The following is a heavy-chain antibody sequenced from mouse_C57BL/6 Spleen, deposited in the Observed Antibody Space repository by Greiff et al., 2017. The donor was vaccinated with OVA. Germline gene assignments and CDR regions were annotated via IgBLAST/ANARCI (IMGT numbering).Heavy chain of an antibody. J-gene: IGHJ1*03. D-gene: IGHD1-1*01. V-gene: IGHV5-17*01. CDR2: ISSGSSTI. CDR3: ARQTYGSSFYWYFDV. CDR1: GFTFSDYG. Sequence: EVKVEESGGGLVKPGGSLKLSCAASGFTFSDYGMHWVRQAPEKGLEWVAYISSGSSTIYYADTVKGRFTISRDNAKNTLFLQMTSLRSEDTAMYYCARQTYGSSFYWYFDVWGTGTTVTVSS.